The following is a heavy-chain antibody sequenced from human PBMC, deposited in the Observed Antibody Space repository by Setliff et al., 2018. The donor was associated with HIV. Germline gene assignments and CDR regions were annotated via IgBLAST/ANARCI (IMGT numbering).Heavy chain of an antibody. CDR2: ISSSGSTI. D-gene: IGHD4-4*01. CDR3: TTASDSTNYDDGFDL. Sequence: PGGSLRLSCAASGFTFSDYYMSWIRQAPGKGLGWVSYISSSGSTIYYADSVKGRFTISRDNSKNTLYLQMNSLRTEDTALYYCTTASDSTNYDDGFDLWGQGTMVTVSS. CDR1: GFTFSDYY. J-gene: IGHJ3*01. V-gene: IGHV3-11*01.